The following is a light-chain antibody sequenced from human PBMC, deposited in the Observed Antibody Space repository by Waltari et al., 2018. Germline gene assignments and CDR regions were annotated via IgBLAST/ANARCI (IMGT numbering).Light chain of an antibody. V-gene: IGKV3-20*01. Sequence: EIMLTQSPGTLSLSPGERATLSCRASQSISRFLAWYQPKPGHAPRLLIYDTSTRATGIPDRFSGSGSGTDFSLTISRLEPEDFAVYYCQKYGTLPATFGQGTKVEIK. CDR2: DTS. CDR1: QSISRF. J-gene: IGKJ1*01. CDR3: QKYGTLPAT.